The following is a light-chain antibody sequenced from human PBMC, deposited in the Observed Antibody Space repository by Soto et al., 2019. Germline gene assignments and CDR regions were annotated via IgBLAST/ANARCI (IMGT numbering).Light chain of an antibody. CDR2: GAS. V-gene: IGKV3-20*01. Sequence: EIVLTQSPGTLSLSPGERATLSCRASQSVTSNSLAWYHQKFGQPPRLLIYGASSRATGIPDRFRGSGSGTDFTLTISRLEPEDFAVYYCQQYGSSLITFGQGTRLEIK. CDR3: QQYGSSLIT. J-gene: IGKJ5*01. CDR1: QSVTSNS.